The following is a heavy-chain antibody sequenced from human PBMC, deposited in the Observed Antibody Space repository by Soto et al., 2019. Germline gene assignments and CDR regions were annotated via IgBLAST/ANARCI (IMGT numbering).Heavy chain of an antibody. CDR2: IIPIFGTA. D-gene: IGHD6-19*01. CDR1: GGTFSSYA. V-gene: IGHV1-69*13. J-gene: IGHJ6*02. Sequence: GASVKVSCKASGGTFSSYAISWVRQAPGQGLEWMGGIIPIFGTANYAQKFQGRVTITADESTSTAYMELSSLRSEDTAVYYCARIAVAGIMDYYYGMDVWGQGTTVTVSS. CDR3: ARIAVAGIMDYYYGMDV.